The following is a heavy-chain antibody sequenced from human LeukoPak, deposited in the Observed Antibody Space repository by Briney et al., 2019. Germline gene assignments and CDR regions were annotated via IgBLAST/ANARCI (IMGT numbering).Heavy chain of an antibody. D-gene: IGHD7-27*01. Sequence: SETLSLTCTVSSGSITTYYWSWIRQPPGKGLEWIGYIYYSGSTNYNPSLKSRVTISVDTSKNQFSLKLSSVTAADTAVYYCATSLPGTYYYYYGMDVWGQGATVTVSS. V-gene: IGHV4-59*01. CDR3: ATSLPGTYYYYYGMDV. CDR1: SGSITTYY. CDR2: IYYSGST. J-gene: IGHJ6*02.